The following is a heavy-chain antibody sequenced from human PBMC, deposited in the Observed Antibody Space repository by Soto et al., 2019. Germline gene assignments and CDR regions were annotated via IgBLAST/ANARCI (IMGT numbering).Heavy chain of an antibody. CDR1: GFTFDDYA. CDR2: SYSGGGT. Sequence: GGSLRLSCAASGFTFDDYAMHWVRQAPVKGLEWVSASYSGGGTYYRYSVKGRFTSSRDNSKNTLYLQMNNLRAEDTAVYYCARDETCYHSGHYHCWGQGTLVTVAS. CDR3: ARDETCYHSGHYHC. D-gene: IGHD3-22*01. V-gene: IGHV3-23*01. J-gene: IGHJ4*02.